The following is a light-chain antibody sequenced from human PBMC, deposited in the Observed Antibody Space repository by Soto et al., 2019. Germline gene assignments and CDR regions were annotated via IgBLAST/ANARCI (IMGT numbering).Light chain of an antibody. Sequence: QSALTQPASVSGSPGQSITISCSGTSSDFNYYNSVSWYQHHPGKAPKLMIYNVSNRPSGVSSRFSGSKSGNTASLTISGLQAGDEADYYCTSYTSSSTYGFGTGTKLTVL. CDR1: SSDFNYYNS. CDR2: NVS. CDR3: TSYTSSSTYG. V-gene: IGLV2-14*03. J-gene: IGLJ1*01.